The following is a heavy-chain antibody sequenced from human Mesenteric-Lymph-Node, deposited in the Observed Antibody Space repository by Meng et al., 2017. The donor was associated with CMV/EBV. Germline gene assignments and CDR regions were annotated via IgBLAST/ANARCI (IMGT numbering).Heavy chain of an antibody. J-gene: IGHJ5*02. Sequence: SLRLSCAASGFSFSNYWMDWVRQVPGKGLVWVSRIPPDGTVTTYADSVKGRFTISRDNAKNTLYLQMNSLRVDDSAVYYCARPSGSWGQGTLVTVSS. D-gene: IGHD6-25*01. CDR3: ARPSGS. CDR2: IPPDGTVT. V-gene: IGHV3-74*03. CDR1: GFSFSNYW.